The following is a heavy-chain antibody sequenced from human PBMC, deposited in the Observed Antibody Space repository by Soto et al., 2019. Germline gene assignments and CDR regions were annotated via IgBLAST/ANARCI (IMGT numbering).Heavy chain of an antibody. CDR3: AKDMAAAAHQGDAFDI. CDR2: IWNDGTNK. D-gene: IGHD6-13*01. V-gene: IGHV3-33*03. CDR1: GFTFSNYG. J-gene: IGHJ3*02. Sequence: QVQLVESGGGVVQPGRSLRLSCAASGFTFSNYGMHWVRQAPGKGVEWVAVIWNDGTNKYYVDSVRSRFTISRDDSKNTLYLEMNSLRAEDTGVYYCAKDMAAAAHQGDAFDIWGLGTMVSVSA.